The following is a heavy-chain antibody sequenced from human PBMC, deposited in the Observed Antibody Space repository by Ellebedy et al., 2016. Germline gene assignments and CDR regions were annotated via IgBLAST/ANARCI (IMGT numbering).Heavy chain of an antibody. CDR2: ISHNDYKI. CDR1: GFTFRNYG. D-gene: IGHD6-19*01. Sequence: GESLKISXMASGFTFRNYGMHWVRQAPGKGLEWVAIISHNDYKIEYADSVKGRFTISRDNAKNSLFLQMNSLRAGDTAVYYCARALPEFSSGWYIGPGAFDIWGQGTVVTVSS. J-gene: IGHJ3*02. CDR3: ARALPEFSSGWYIGPGAFDI. V-gene: IGHV3-30*03.